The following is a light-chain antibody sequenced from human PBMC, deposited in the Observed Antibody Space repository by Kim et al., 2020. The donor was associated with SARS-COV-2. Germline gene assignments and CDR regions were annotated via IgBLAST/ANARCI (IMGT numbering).Light chain of an antibody. Sequence: QSITITCTGASSDVGNYNLVSWYRQRPGKAPKLIIVEVSKRPSGVSDRFSGSKSGDTASLTISGLQAEDEGDYYCCSYAGSSTFVVFGGGTQLTVL. J-gene: IGLJ2*01. CDR1: SSDVGNYNL. CDR2: EVS. CDR3: CSYAGSSTFVV. V-gene: IGLV2-23*02.